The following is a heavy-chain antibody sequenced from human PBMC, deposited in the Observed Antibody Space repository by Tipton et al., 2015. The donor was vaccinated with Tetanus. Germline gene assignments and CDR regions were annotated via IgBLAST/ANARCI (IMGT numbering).Heavy chain of an antibody. CDR1: GFTFSSYG. D-gene: IGHD2/OR15-2a*01. Sequence: SLRLSCEVSGFTFSSYGMHWVRQAPGKGLEWVALIWYDGSNKNYADSVKGRFTISRDNSKNTLYLQMNSLSAEDTAVYYCARDIAIVRARDWYFDVWGRGTLVTVSS. V-gene: IGHV3-33*08. J-gene: IGHJ2*01. CDR3: ARDIAIVRARDWYFDV. CDR2: IWYDGSNK.